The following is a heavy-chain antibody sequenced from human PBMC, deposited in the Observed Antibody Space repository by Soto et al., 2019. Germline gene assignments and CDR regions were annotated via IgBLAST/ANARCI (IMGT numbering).Heavy chain of an antibody. D-gene: IGHD6-19*01. J-gene: IGHJ4*02. V-gene: IGHV3-7*01. CDR1: GFTFNHYW. CDR2: IRQDGSDK. CDR3: LSGLAFGD. Sequence: EVQLVESGGGLVQPGGSLRLSCTVSGFTFNHYWMNWVRQAPGKGLEWLANIRQDGSDKYYVDSVKGRFTISRDNAKNSLYLQMNSLRAEDTAVYYFLSGLAFGDWGQGTLVTVSS.